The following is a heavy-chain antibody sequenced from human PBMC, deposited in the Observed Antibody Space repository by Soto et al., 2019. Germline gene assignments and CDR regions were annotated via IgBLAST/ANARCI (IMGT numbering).Heavy chain of an antibody. CDR1: GDSVSSNSAA. CDR3: ARGGCSSTSCYPLYGMDV. D-gene: IGHD2-2*01. V-gene: IGHV6-1*01. Sequence: SQTLSLTCAISGDSVSSNSAAWNWIRQSPSRGLERLGRTYYRSKWYNDYAVSVKSRITINPDTSKNQFSLQLNSVTPEDTAVYYCARGGCSSTSCYPLYGMDVWGQGTTVTVSS. CDR2: TYYRSKWYN. J-gene: IGHJ6*02.